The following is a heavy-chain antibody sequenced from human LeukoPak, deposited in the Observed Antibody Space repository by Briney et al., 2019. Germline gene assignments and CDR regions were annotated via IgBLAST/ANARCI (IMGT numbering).Heavy chain of an antibody. Sequence: SETLSLTCAVYGGSFSGYYWSWIRQPPGKGLEWIGEINHSGSTNYNPSLKSRVTISVDTSKNQFSLKLSSVTAADTAVYYCARSVEMAHNWFDSWGQGTLVTVSS. CDR1: GGSFSGYY. D-gene: IGHD5-24*01. V-gene: IGHV4-34*01. J-gene: IGHJ5*01. CDR3: ARSVEMAHNWFDS. CDR2: INHSGST.